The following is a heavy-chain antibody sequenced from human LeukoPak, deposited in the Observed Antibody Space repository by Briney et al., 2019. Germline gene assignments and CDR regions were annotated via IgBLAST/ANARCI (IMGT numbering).Heavy chain of an antibody. J-gene: IGHJ6*02. CDR3: ARDRRDSSSWYPSDYYGMDV. V-gene: IGHV4-59*01. CDR1: GGSISSYY. Sequence: SETLSLTCTVSGGSISSYYWSWIRQPPGKGLEWIGYIYYSGSTNYSPSLKSRVTISVDTSKNQFSLKLSSVTAADTAVYYCARDRRDSSSWYPSDYYGMDVWGQGTTVTVSS. CDR2: IYYSGST. D-gene: IGHD6-13*01.